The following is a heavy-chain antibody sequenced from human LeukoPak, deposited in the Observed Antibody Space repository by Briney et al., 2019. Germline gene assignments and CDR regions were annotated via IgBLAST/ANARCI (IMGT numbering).Heavy chain of an antibody. Sequence: GGSLRLSCAASGFTFSSYSMNWVRQAPGKGLVWVLYISSSSITIYYADSVKGRFTISRDNAKNSLYLQMNSLRDEDTAVYYCARDLTRTTDIDSWGQGTLVTVSS. J-gene: IGHJ4*02. CDR2: ISSSSITI. V-gene: IGHV3-48*02. D-gene: IGHD1-7*01. CDR1: GFTFSSYS. CDR3: ARDLTRTTDIDS.